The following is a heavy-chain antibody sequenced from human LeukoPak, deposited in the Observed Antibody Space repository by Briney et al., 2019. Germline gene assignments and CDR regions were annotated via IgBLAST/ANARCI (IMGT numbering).Heavy chain of an antibody. CDR2: IYYSGST. V-gene: IGHV4-39*01. CDR3: ARHPPYSSSWLSLDY. Sequence: KPSETPSLTCTVSGGSISSSAYYWGWIRQPPGKGLEWVGSIYYSGSTYYNPSLKSRVTISVDTSKNQLSLKLSSVTAADTAVYYCARHPPYSSSWLSLDYWGQGTLVTVSS. J-gene: IGHJ4*02. D-gene: IGHD6-13*01. CDR1: GGSISSSAYY.